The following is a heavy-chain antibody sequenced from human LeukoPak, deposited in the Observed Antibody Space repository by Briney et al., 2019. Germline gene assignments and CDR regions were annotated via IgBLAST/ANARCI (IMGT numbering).Heavy chain of an antibody. J-gene: IGHJ6*04. Sequence: SETLSLTCTVSGGSISSYYWSWIRQPAGKGLEWIGRIYTSGSTNYNPSLKSRVTMSVDTSKNQFSLKPSSVTAADTAVYYCASVRTTAFMDVWGKGTTVTVSS. CDR3: ASVRTTAFMDV. V-gene: IGHV4-4*07. CDR2: IYTSGST. D-gene: IGHD2-2*01. CDR1: GGSISSYY.